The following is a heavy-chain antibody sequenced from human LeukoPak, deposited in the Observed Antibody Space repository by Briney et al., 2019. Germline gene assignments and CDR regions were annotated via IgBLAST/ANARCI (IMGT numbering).Heavy chain of an antibody. Sequence: GGSLRLSCAASGFTFSSYAMSWVRQAPGKELEWVSSIGSSGGTTYYADSVKGRFTISRDNSKNTLYLQMNSLRAEDTAVYYCARGALRHDYWGQGTLVTVSS. CDR2: IGSSGGTT. V-gene: IGHV3-23*01. D-gene: IGHD3-16*01. CDR3: ARGALRHDY. J-gene: IGHJ4*02. CDR1: GFTFSSYA.